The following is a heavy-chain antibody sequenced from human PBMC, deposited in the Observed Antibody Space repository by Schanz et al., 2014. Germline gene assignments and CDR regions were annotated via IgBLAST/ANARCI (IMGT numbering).Heavy chain of an antibody. J-gene: IGHJ3*01. Sequence: VQVVESGGGFVQPGGSLRLSCAASGFTFSSYVMNWVRQAPGKGLEWVAVITYDGSNKYYADSVKGRFTISRDSSKNTLLLQMNSLRAEDTAVYFCARDEGRDGYNLAFDVWGQGTLVTVSS. CDR1: GFTFSSYV. CDR3: ARDEGRDGYNLAFDV. D-gene: IGHD5-12*01. V-gene: IGHV3-30*14. CDR2: ITYDGSNK.